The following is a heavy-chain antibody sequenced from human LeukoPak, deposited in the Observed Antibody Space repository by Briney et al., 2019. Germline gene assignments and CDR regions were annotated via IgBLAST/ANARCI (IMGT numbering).Heavy chain of an antibody. CDR1: GFTFSSYA. J-gene: IGHJ1*01. CDR2: ISGSGGST. Sequence: HPGGSLRLSCAASGFTFSSYAMSWVRQAPGKGLEWVSAISGSGGSTYYADSVKGRFTISRDNSKNTLYLQMNSLRAEDTAVYYCAKGDSGYDLAYFQHWGQGTLVTVSS. CDR3: AKGDSGYDLAYFQH. D-gene: IGHD5-12*01. V-gene: IGHV3-23*01.